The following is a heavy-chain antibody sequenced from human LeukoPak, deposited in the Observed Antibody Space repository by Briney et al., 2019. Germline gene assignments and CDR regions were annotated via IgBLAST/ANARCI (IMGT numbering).Heavy chain of an antibody. J-gene: IGHJ4*02. CDR2: IYYSGST. V-gene: IGHV4-59*12. Sequence: SETLSLTCTVSGGSISSYYWSWIRQPPGKGLEWIGYIYYSGSTNYNPSLKSRVTMSVDTSKNQFSLKLSSVTAADTAVYYCARDYGSSGPLGYWGQGTLVTVSS. CDR1: GGSISSYY. D-gene: IGHD3-22*01. CDR3: ARDYGSSGPLGY.